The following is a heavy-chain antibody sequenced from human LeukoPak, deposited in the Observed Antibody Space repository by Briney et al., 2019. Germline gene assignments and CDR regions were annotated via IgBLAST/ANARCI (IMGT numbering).Heavy chain of an antibody. J-gene: IGHJ4*02. CDR1: GFSFSSYG. CDR2: IWYDGSNK. CDR3: VKDRTTSYFDY. Sequence: EGSLRLSCAASGFSFSSYGMHWVRQAPGKGLEWVAVIWYDGSNKYYAESVKGRFTISRDNSKNTLYLQMNSLRAEDTAVYYCVKDRTTSYFDYWGQGTLVTVSS. V-gene: IGHV3-33*06. D-gene: IGHD4-17*01.